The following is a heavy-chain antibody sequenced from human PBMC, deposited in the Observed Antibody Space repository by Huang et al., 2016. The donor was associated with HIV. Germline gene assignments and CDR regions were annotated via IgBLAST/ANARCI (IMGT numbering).Heavy chain of an antibody. CDR3: ARHMDCSSSSCLAGGHERGPFDM. V-gene: IGHV4-39*01. J-gene: IGHJ3*02. CDR2: IYYMGST. D-gene: IGHD2-2*01. Sequence: QLQLQASGPGLVKPSETLSLTCSVSGGSISSSSYYWGWIRQPPGKGLEWIGSIYYMGSTFYNPSLKRRVTISVDTSKNQFSLRLSSVTAADTSVYYCARHMDCSSSSCLAGGHERGPFDMWGQGTMVTVSS. CDR1: GGSISSSSYY.